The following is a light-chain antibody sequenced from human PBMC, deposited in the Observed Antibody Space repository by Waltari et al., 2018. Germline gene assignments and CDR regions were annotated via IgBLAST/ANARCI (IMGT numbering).Light chain of an antibody. V-gene: IGKV1-16*02. CDR2: AAS. J-gene: IGKJ4*01. CDR3: QQYAKYPLT. Sequence: TCRASQGIRNYLAWFQQKPGQAPKSLIYAASTLQSGVPSKFSGSGSGTDFSLIITSLQPEDFATYYCQQYAKYPLTFGGGTRVETK. CDR1: QGIRNY.